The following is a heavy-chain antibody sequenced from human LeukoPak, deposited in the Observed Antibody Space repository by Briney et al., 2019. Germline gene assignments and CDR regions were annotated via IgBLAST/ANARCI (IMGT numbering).Heavy chain of an antibody. J-gene: IGHJ3*02. D-gene: IGHD3-22*01. Sequence: ASVKVSCKASGYTFTGYYMHWVRQAPGQGLEWMGRINPNSGGTNYAQKFQGRVTMTRDTSIRTAYMELSRLRSDDTAVYYCARDWDYYDSSGYYSDAFDIWGEGTMVTVSS. CDR3: ARDWDYYDSSGYYSDAFDI. CDR2: INPNSGGT. V-gene: IGHV1-2*06. CDR1: GYTFTGYY.